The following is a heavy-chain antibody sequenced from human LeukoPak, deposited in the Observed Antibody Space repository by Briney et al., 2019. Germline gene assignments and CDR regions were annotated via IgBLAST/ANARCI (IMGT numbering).Heavy chain of an antibody. J-gene: IGHJ4*02. CDR1: GFTFSSYA. CDR2: ISYDGSNK. CDR3: ASKKASHFDY. Sequence: PGRSLRLSCAASGFTFSSYAMHWVRQAPGKGLEWVAVISYDGSNKYYADSVEGRFTISRDNSKNTLYLQMNSLRAEDTAVYYCASKKASHFDYWGQGTLVTVSS. V-gene: IGHV3-30*04.